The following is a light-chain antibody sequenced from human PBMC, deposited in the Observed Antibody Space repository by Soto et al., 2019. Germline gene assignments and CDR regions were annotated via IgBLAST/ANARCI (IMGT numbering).Light chain of an antibody. CDR3: QQYGSSLT. J-gene: IGKJ4*01. CDR2: WAS. V-gene: IGKV4-1*01. CDR1: QSVLYSSNNKNY. Sequence: DIVMTQSPESLAVSLGERATINCKSSQSVLYSSNNKNYLDWYQHKPGQPPKLLLYWASMRESGVPDRISGSGSGTDFTLTISRLEPEDFAVYYCQQYGSSLTFGGGTKVEIK.